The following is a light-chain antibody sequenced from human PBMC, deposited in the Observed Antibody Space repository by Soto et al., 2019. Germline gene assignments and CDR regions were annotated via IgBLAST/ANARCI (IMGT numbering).Light chain of an antibody. Sequence: AIRMTQSPSSFSASTGDRVTITCRASQGISSYLAWYQXKPGKAXKXMIYAASSLQSGVPSRFSGSGSGTDLTLTISSLQPEDFETYYCQQANSFPFTFGQGTRLEIK. J-gene: IGKJ5*01. CDR3: QQANSFPFT. V-gene: IGKV1-8*01. CDR1: QGISSY. CDR2: AAS.